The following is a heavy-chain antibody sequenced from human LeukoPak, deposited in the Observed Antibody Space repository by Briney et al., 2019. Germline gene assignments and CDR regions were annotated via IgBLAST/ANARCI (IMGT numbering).Heavy chain of an antibody. CDR1: GGSISSYY. CDR3: ARVAHYDFWSGYYFDY. D-gene: IGHD3-3*01. V-gene: IGHV4-4*07. Sequence: SETLSLTCTVSGGSISSYYWSWIRQPAGKGLEWIGRIYTSGSTNYNPSLKSRVTMSVDTSKNQFSLKLSSVTAADTAVYYCARVAHYDFWSGYYFDYWGQGTLVTVSS. CDR2: IYTSGST. J-gene: IGHJ4*02.